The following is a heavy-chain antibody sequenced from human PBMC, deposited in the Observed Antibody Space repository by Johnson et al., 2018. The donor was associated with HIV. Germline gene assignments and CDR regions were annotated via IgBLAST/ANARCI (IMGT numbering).Heavy chain of an antibody. Sequence: MQLVESGGGVVQPGGSLRLSCGASGFTFSDSYMNWIRQAPGKWLEWVSYISSSDSAIWYADSVKGLFTVSRDNAKNSLYLQMNSLRAEDTAVYYCARSVNAGRPFDIWGQGTLVTVSS. D-gene: IGHD2-8*01. CDR2: ISSSDSAI. J-gene: IGHJ3*02. CDR1: GFTFSDSY. V-gene: IGHV3-11*04. CDR3: ARSVNAGRPFDI.